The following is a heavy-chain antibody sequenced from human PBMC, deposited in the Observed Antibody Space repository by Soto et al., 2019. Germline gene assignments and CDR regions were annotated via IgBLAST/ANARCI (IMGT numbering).Heavy chain of an antibody. CDR2: IKGDGSDK. J-gene: IGHJ4*02. Sequence: EVQLVESGGGLVQPGGSLRLSCVASGFTFSSFWMGWVRQAPGKGLEWVAIIKGDGSDKYYMDSVKGRLTISRDNTKNPVYLQMNSLRVEDTAVYYYARDPGYGAIDHWGQGTLVTVSS. CDR3: ARDPGYGAIDH. D-gene: IGHD6-13*01. V-gene: IGHV3-7*01. CDR1: GFTFSSFW.